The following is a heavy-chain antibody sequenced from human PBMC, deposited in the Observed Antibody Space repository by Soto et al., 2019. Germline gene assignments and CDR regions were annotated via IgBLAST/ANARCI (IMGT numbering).Heavy chain of an antibody. Sequence: GGSLRLSCAASGFTFGDYWMTWVRQAPGKGLERVANLKRDGRERYYVDSVRGRFSVSRDNAKNSLYLQMNSLRAEDTAVYYCARGRHVRDYFDYWGQGTLVTVSS. V-gene: IGHV3-7*01. CDR2: LKRDGRER. CDR3: ARGRHVRDYFDY. CDR1: GFTFGDYW. J-gene: IGHJ4*02.